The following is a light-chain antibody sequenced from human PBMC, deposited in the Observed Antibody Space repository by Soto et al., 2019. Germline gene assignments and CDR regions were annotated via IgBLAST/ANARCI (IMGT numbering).Light chain of an antibody. Sequence: EIVMTQSPGTVPVFPGETVTLSCRASQSVSGYLDWFHQKPGQAPRLVLLRIFTRAIGVPARFSGSGSETEFTLTISGLQSEDSGVYYCQQYDSLPITFGRGTRLEI. CDR1: QSVSGY. J-gene: IGKJ5*01. CDR3: QQYDSLPIT. V-gene: IGKV3-15*01. CDR2: RIF.